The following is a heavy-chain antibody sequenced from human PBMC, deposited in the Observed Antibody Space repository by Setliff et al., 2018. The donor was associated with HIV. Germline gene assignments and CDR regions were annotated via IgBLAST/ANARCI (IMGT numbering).Heavy chain of an antibody. CDR1: TNIFTGYF. CDR3: ARRIGFDV. CDR2: INAGNGNT. J-gene: IGHJ3*01. Sequence: GPSVKVSCKASTNIFTGYFIHWVRQAPGQGLEWMGWINAGNGNTKYSQEFQGRVTITKDTSASTAYMELSSLRSEDTAVYYCARRIGFDVWGQGTMVTVSS. D-gene: IGHD2-15*01. V-gene: IGHV1-3*03.